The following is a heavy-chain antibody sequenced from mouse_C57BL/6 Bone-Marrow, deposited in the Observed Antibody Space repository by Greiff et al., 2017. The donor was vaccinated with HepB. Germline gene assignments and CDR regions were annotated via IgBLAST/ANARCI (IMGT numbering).Heavy chain of an antibody. V-gene: IGHV1-69*01. Sequence: QVQLQQPGAELVMPGASVKLSCKASGYTFTSYWMHWVKQRPGQGLEWIGEIDPSDSYTNYNQKFKGKATLTVDTSSSTAYMQLSSLTSEDSAVYYCARLPYYFDYWGQGTTLTVSS. CDR2: IDPSDSYT. CDR1: GYTFTSYW. CDR3: ARLPYYFDY. J-gene: IGHJ2*01.